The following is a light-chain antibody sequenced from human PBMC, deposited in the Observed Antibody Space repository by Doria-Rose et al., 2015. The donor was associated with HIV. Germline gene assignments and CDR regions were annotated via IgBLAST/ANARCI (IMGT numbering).Light chain of an antibody. J-gene: IGKJ1*01. CDR3: HQYGTSWT. CDR2: DGS. Sequence: TQSPGTLSLSPGERAILSCRASQSFSSTYLAWYQQKPGQAHSLLIYDGSTRATGVPDRFSASGSGTDFTLTINRLEPEDFALYYCHQYGTSWTFGQGTKVEI. V-gene: IGKV3-20*01. CDR1: QSFSSTY.